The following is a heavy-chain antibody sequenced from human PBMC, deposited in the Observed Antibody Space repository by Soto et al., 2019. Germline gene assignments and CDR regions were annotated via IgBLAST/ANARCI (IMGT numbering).Heavy chain of an antibody. Sequence: SETLSLTCTVSGGSISSGDYYWSWIRQPPGKGLEWIGYIYHSGSTYYNPSLKSRVTISVDTSKNQFSLKLSSVTAADTAVYYCARERPDGAMRDPSGQGTLVTVSS. J-gene: IGHJ5*02. V-gene: IGHV4-30-4*01. D-gene: IGHD6-6*01. CDR1: GGSISSGDYY. CDR3: ARERPDGAMRDP. CDR2: IYHSGST.